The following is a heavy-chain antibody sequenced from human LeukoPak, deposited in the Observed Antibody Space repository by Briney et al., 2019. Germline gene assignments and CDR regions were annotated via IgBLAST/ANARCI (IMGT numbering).Heavy chain of an antibody. CDR2: IYSGGST. V-gene: IGHV3-66*01. Sequence: GGSLRLSCAASGFTVSSNYMSWSGQAPGKGRKWVSVIYSGGSTYYADSVKGRFTISRDNSKNTLYLQMNSLRAEDTAVYYCARTIAVLNWFDPWGQGTLVTVSS. CDR3: ARTIAVLNWFDP. J-gene: IGHJ5*02. D-gene: IGHD6-19*01. CDR1: GFTVSSNY.